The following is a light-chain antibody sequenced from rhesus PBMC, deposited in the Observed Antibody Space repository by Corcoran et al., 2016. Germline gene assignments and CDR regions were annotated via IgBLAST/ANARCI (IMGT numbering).Light chain of an antibody. CDR1: SGDICGYNR. CDR2: EVN. Sequence: QAAPTQSPSVSGSPGQSVTISCTGTSGDICGYNRASWYQQHPGKAPKLMIYEVNKRPSGVSDSLSGSKSGNTASLTISGLQAEDEADYFCGSYSSSSTFIFGVGTRLTVL. J-gene: IGLJ1*01. V-gene: IGLV2-13*03. CDR3: GSYSSSSTFI.